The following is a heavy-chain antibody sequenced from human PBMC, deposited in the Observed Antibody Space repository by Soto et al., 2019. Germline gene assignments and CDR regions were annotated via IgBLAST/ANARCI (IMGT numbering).Heavy chain of an antibody. D-gene: IGHD3-16*01. J-gene: IGHJ4*02. V-gene: IGHV3-23*01. CDR1: GFTFNIYA. Sequence: GGSLRLSCAASGFTFNIYAINWVRQAPGKGLEWVSAISVSVDSTHYADSVKGRFTISRDNYKNTVYLEMNSLRAEDTAVYYCAKVYTPEQGNSSDYWGQGTLLTVSS. CDR3: AKVYTPEQGNSSDY. CDR2: ISVSVDST.